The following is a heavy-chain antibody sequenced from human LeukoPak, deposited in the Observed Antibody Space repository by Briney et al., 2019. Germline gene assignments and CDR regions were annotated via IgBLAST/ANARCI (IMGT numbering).Heavy chain of an antibody. Sequence: KPSETLSLTCTVSGGSISSYYWSWIRQPPGKGLEWIGYIYYSGSTNYNPSLKSRVTISVDTSKNQFSLKLSSVTAADTAVYYCARSPLTTAFDYWGQGTLVTVSS. D-gene: IGHD4-17*01. CDR2: IYYSGST. CDR3: ARSPLTTAFDY. J-gene: IGHJ4*02. CDR1: GGSISSYY. V-gene: IGHV4-59*01.